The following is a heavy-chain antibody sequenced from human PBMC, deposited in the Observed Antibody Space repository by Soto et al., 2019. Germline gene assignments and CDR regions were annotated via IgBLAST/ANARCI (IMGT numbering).Heavy chain of an antibody. J-gene: IGHJ4*02. CDR3: ARSDPHYYGSGSYYNGPFDY. CDR2: IYYSGST. Sequence: SETLSLSCTVSGGSVSSGSYYWSWIRQPPGKGLEWIGYIYYSGSTNYNPSLKSRVTISVDTSKNQFSLKLSSVTAADTAVYYCARSDPHYYGSGSYYNGPFDYWGQGTLVTVSS. D-gene: IGHD3-10*01. CDR1: GGSVSSGSYY. V-gene: IGHV4-61*01.